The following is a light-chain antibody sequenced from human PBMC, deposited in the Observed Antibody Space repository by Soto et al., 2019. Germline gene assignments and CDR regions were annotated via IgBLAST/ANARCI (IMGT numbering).Light chain of an antibody. CDR2: DAS. Sequence: DVQITQSPSSLSAFVGHRVKITFQASQNINNYLNWYQQKPGRAPKLLIYDASNLEAGVPSRFRGSGSGTDFTFTISRLQPEDIATSYCQQYENLPTFGKGTRLEIK. V-gene: IGKV1-33*01. CDR1: QNINNY. CDR3: QQYENLPT. J-gene: IGKJ5*01.